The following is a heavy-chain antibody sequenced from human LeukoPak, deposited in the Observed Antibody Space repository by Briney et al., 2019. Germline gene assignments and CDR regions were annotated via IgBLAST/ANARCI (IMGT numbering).Heavy chain of an antibody. J-gene: IGHJ6*02. Sequence: SVKVSCKASGGTFSRYAISWVRQAPGQGLEWMGGIIPIFGTANYAQKFQGRVTITADESTSTAYMELSSLRSEDTAVYYCARNSSGYDWHRLYYYYGMDVWGQGTTVTVSS. CDR2: IIPIFGTA. V-gene: IGHV1-69*01. CDR1: GGTFSRYA. D-gene: IGHD5-12*01. CDR3: ARNSSGYDWHRLYYYYGMDV.